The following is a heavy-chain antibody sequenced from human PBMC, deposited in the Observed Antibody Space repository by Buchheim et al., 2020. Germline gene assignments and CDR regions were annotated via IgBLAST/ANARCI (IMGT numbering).Heavy chain of an antibody. CDR1: GFTFSDFY. Sequence: QVQLVESGGGLVKPGGSLRLSCAASGFTFSDFYMYWIRQAPGKGLEWISYISTSGYTNHADSVKGRFPIPRDNANNSLYLQMSSLRVEDTAVYYCARDMGSEGDCWGQGTL. CDR2: ISTSGYT. CDR3: ARDMGSEGDC. J-gene: IGHJ4*02. V-gene: IGHV3-11*06. D-gene: IGHD1-14*01.